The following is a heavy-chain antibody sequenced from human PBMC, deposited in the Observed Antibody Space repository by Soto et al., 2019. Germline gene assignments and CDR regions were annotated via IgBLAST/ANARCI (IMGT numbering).Heavy chain of an antibody. D-gene: IGHD2-21*02. CDR1: GFTFSYYW. V-gene: IGHV3-74*01. CDR2: IHSDGSST. Sequence: EVQLVESEGGLVQPGGSLRLSCAASGFTFSYYWMHWVRQAPGQGLVWVSRIHSDGSSTTYADSVKGRFTISRDNAKNTLYPQMNSLRAEDTAVYYCAKGDKGAFDLWGQGTMFTVSS. J-gene: IGHJ3*01. CDR3: AKGDKGAFDL.